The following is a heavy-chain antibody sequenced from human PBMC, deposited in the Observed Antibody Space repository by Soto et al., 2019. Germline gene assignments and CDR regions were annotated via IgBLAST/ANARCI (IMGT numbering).Heavy chain of an antibody. D-gene: IGHD6-13*01. V-gene: IGHV1-46*01. CDR1: GYTFTSHF. J-gene: IGHJ4*02. Sequence: ASVKVSCKASGYTFTSHFMHWVRQAPGQGLEWMGIINPSGGSTSYAQKFQGRVTMTRDTSTSTVYMELSSVSDADTAVYYCARGERQQQRDYWGQGTLVTVSS. CDR3: ARGERQQQRDY. CDR2: INPSGGST.